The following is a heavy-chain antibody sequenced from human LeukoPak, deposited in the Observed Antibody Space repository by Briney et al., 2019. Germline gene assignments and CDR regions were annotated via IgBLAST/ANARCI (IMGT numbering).Heavy chain of an antibody. V-gene: IGHV4-34*01. CDR1: GGSFSGYY. D-gene: IGHD3-3*01. CDR3: ARVFDFWSGYYFDY. Sequence: SETLSLTCAVYGGSFSGYYWSWIRQPPGKGLEWIGEINHSGSTSYNPSLKSRVTISVDTSKNQFSLKLSSVTAADTAVYYCARVFDFWSGYYFDYWGQGTLVTVSS. J-gene: IGHJ4*02. CDR2: INHSGST.